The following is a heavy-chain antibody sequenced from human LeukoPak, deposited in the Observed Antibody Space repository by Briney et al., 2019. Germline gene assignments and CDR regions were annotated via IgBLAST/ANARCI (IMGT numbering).Heavy chain of an antibody. CDR1: GGSISSYY. CDR2: IYYSGST. CDR3: ARGGGIAVALADY. D-gene: IGHD6-19*01. Sequence: SETLSLTCTVSGGSISSYYWSWIRQPPGKGLEWIGYIYYSGSTNYSPSLKSRVTISVDTSKNQFSLKLSSVTAADTAVYYCARGGGIAVALADYWGQGTLVTVSS. J-gene: IGHJ4*02. V-gene: IGHV4-59*01.